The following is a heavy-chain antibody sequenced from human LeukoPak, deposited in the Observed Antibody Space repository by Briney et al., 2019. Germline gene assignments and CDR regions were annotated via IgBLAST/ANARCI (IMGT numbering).Heavy chain of an antibody. CDR2: IKKDGSEK. CDR1: GFTFSRNW. Sequence: AGSLRLSCAASGFTFSRNWMSWVRQAPGKGLEWVANIKKDGSEKLYVDSVKGRFTISRDNGKNSLYLQMNSLRAEDTAVYYCARHPRWEMPTIKDDCLDIWGQGTMVTVSS. D-gene: IGHD5-24*01. CDR3: ARHPRWEMPTIKDDCLDI. J-gene: IGHJ3*02. V-gene: IGHV3-7*01.